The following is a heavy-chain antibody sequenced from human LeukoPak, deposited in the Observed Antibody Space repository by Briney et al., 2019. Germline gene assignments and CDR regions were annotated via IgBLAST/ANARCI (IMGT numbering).Heavy chain of an antibody. Sequence: SETLSPTCAVYGGSFSGYYWSWIRQPPGKGLEWIGEINHSGSTNYNPSLKSRVTISVDTSKNQFSRKLSSVTAADTAVYYCARLTKNDSGSFRFGKKKRGYMDVWGKGTTVTISS. V-gene: IGHV4-34*01. J-gene: IGHJ6*03. CDR3: ARLTKNDSGSFRFGKKKRGYMDV. D-gene: IGHD3-10*01. CDR1: GGSFSGYY. CDR2: INHSGST.